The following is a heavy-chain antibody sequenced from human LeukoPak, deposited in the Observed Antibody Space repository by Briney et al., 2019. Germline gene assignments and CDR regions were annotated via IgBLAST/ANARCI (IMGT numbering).Heavy chain of an antibody. J-gene: IGHJ4*02. CDR1: GGSISSYY. Sequence: SETLSLTCTVSGGSISSYYWSWIRQPPGKGLEWIGYIYYSGSTNYNPSLRSRVTISVDTSKNQFSLKLSSVTAADTAVYYCARVDPDSSSTLEVFDYWGQGTLVTVSS. CDR2: IYYSGST. V-gene: IGHV4-59*01. D-gene: IGHD6-6*01. CDR3: ARVDPDSSSTLEVFDY.